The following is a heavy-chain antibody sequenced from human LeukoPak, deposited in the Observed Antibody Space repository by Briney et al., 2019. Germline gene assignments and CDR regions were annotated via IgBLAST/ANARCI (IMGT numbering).Heavy chain of an antibody. J-gene: IGHJ6*03. Sequence: ASVKVSCKASGYTFTSYYMHWVRQAHGQGLEWMGIINPSGGSTSYAQKFQGRVTMTRDTSTSTVYMEPSSLRSEDTAVYYCARDYNDFCSQFRYYMDVWGKGTTVTVPS. CDR1: GYTFTSYY. D-gene: IGHD3-3*01. V-gene: IGHV1-46*01. CDR2: INPSGGST. CDR3: ARDYNDFCSQFRYYMDV.